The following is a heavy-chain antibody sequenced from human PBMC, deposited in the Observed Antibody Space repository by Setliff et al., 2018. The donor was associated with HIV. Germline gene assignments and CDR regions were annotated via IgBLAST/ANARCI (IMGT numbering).Heavy chain of an antibody. D-gene: IGHD3-22*01. CDR3: AREIGVYDSSGYYYVPDAFDI. J-gene: IGHJ3*02. V-gene: IGHV1-18*04. CDR2: INPNSGDT. CDR1: GYTFTRHY. Sequence: EASVKVSCKASGYTFTRHYLHWVRLAPGQGLEWMGWINPNSGDTNYAQKLQGRVTMTTDTSTSTAYMELRSLRSDDTAVYYCAREIGVYDSSGYYYVPDAFDIWGQGTMVTVSS.